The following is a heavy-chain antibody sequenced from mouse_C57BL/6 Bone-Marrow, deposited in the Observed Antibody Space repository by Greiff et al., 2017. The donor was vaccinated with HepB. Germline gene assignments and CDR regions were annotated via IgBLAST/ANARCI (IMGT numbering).Heavy chain of an antibody. CDR1: GYTFTSYW. V-gene: IGHV1-69*01. D-gene: IGHD1-1*01. J-gene: IGHJ4*01. CDR2: IDPSDSYT. Sequence: QVQLQQPGAELVMPGASVKLSCKASGYTFTSYWMHWVQQRPGQGLEWIGEIDPSDSYTNYNHKVQGKSTLTVDKSSSPADMQLSSLTSEDSAVYYCARLITTVVARRNAMDDWGQGTSVTVAS. CDR3: ARLITTVVARRNAMDD.